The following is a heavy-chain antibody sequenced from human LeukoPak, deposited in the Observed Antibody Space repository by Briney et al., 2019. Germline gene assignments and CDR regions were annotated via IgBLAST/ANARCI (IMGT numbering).Heavy chain of an antibody. Sequence: ASVKVSCKASGYAFTSYDINWVRQATGQGLEWMGWMNPNSGNTGYAQKFQGRVTMTRNTSISTAYMELSSLRSEDTAVYYCARNLQRGYYDSSGGLVDYWGQGTLVTVSS. D-gene: IGHD3-22*01. V-gene: IGHV1-8*01. CDR1: GYAFTSYD. CDR3: ARNLQRGYYDSSGGLVDY. J-gene: IGHJ4*02. CDR2: MNPNSGNT.